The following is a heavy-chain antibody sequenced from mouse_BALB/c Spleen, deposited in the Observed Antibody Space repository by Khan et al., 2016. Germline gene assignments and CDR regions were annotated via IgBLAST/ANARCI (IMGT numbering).Heavy chain of an antibody. CDR1: GYTFTDYN. J-gene: IGHJ2*01. V-gene: IGHV1S29*02. CDR2: IYPYNGGT. Sequence: VQLKESGPELVKPGASVKISCKASGYTFTDYNMHWVKQSHGKSLEWIGYIYPYNGGTGYNQKFKSKATLTVDTSSSTAYMELRSLTSEDSAVYYCARRNWFDYWGQGTTLTVSS. D-gene: IGHD4-1*01. CDR3: ARRNWFDY.